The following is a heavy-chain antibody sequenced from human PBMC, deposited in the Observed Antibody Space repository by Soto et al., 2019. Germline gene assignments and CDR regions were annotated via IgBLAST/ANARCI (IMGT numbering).Heavy chain of an antibody. CDR3: ARGGGVTTTGDDY. CDR2: IYHSGST. CDR1: GGSINTATHS. Sequence: QLQLQESGSGLVKPSQTLSLTCAVSGGSINTATHSWSWIRQPPGKGLEWIGYIYHSGSTYYNPSVKSRVTISIDKSNHQCSLRLSSGTAADTAVYYCARGGGVTTTGDDYWGQGILVTVSS. J-gene: IGHJ4*02. D-gene: IGHD4-4*01. V-gene: IGHV4-30-2*01.